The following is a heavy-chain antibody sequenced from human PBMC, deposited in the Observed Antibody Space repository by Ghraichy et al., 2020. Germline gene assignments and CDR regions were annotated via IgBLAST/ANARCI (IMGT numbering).Heavy chain of an antibody. CDR1: GFTFRRHT. CDR3: AKELDLAAAGAGSAVDI. V-gene: IGHV3-23*01. Sequence: GGSLRLSCAASGFTFRRHTMSWVRQAPGKGLEWVSAISGSGRSSYYADSVKGRFTISRDNSKNTLYLQMNSLRAEDTAVYSCAKELDLAAAGAGSAVDILGQGTMVAVSS. J-gene: IGHJ3*02. D-gene: IGHD6-13*01. CDR2: ISGSGRSS.